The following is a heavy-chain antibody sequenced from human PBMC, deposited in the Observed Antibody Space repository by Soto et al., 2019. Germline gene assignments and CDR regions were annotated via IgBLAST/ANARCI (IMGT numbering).Heavy chain of an antibody. CDR1: GFSFSDHY. V-gene: IGHV3-72*01. J-gene: IGHJ3*01. D-gene: IGHD4-17*01. CDR3: GHTGPMTTTAFDF. CDR2: TRDKTFRYTT. Sequence: EVQVVESGGGLVQPGGSLRLSCEASGFSFSDHYVDWVRQAPGKGLEWVGRTRDKTFRYTTEYAASVEGRFTISRDDSKNSLYLQMNSLKTEDTALYYCGHTGPMTTTAFDFWGQGTMVTVSS.